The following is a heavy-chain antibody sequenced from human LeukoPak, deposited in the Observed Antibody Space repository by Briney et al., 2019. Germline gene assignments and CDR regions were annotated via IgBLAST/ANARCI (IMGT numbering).Heavy chain of an antibody. CDR1: GFTFSSYD. J-gene: IGHJ4*02. V-gene: IGHV3-30*02. CDR2: IRSDGSNK. CDR3: ARDLYRIVVVPHYFDY. D-gene: IGHD3-22*01. Sequence: PGGSLRLSCAASGFTFSSYDMHWVRQAPGKGLEWVAFIRSDGSNKYYADSVKGRFTVSRDNSKNTLYLQMNSLRAEDTAVYYCARDLYRIVVVPHYFDYWGQGTLVTVSS.